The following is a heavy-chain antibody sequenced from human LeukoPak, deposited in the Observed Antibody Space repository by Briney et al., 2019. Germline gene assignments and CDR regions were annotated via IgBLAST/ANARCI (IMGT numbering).Heavy chain of an antibody. D-gene: IGHD3-22*01. CDR1: GLTFSNAW. Sequence: GGSLRLSCAASGLTFSNAWMNWVRQAPGKGLEWVGRIKTKTDGGTTDYAAPVKGRLIISRDDSENTLYLQMNSLKTEDTAVYYCTTDFYDSSGYRNWGQGTLVTVSS. CDR3: TTDFYDSSGYRN. CDR2: IKTKTDGGTT. J-gene: IGHJ4*02. V-gene: IGHV3-15*01.